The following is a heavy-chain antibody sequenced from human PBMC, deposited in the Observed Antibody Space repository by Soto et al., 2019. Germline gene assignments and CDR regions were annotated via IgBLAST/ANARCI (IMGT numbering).Heavy chain of an antibody. V-gene: IGHV3-74*01. CDR3: AKSYHYGSGSYACDI. CDR1: GFAFGSYW. D-gene: IGHD3-10*01. J-gene: IGHJ3*02. CDR2: INSDGSAT. Sequence: GVSLRLSCAASGFAFGSYWMHWVRQAPGKGLVWVSRINSDGSATSYADSVKGRFTISRDNAKNTLYLQMNSLRAEDTAVYYCAKSYHYGSGSYACDIWGPGTMVTVS.